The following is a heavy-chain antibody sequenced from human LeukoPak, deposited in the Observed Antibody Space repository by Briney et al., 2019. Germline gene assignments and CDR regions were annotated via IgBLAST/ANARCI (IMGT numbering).Heavy chain of an antibody. CDR2: ISSSSSTI. J-gene: IGHJ3*02. D-gene: IGHD1-26*01. V-gene: IGHV3-48*01. CDR3: ARVPYSGSYSPHDAFDI. CDR1: GFTFSSYS. Sequence: PGGSLRLSCAASGFTFSSYSMNWVRQAPGKGLEWVSYISSSSSTIYYADSVKGRFTISRDNAKNSLYLQMNSLRAEDTAVYYCARVPYSGSYSPHDAFDIWGQGTMVTVSS.